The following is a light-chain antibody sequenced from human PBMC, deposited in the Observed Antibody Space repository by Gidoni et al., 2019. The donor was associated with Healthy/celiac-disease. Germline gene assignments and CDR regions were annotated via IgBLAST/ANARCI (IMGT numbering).Light chain of an antibody. CDR2: AAS. V-gene: IGKV1-39*01. J-gene: IGKJ2*01. CDR1: QSISSY. CDR3: QQSYSTPQYT. Sequence: DIQMTQSPSSLSASVGDSVTITCRASQSISSYLNWYQQKPGKAPKLLIYAASSLQSGVPSRFSGSGSGTEFTLTISSLQPEDFATYYCQQSYSTPQYTFXQXTKLEIK.